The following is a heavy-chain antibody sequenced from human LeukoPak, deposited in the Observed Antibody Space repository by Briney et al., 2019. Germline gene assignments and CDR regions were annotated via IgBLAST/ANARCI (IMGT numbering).Heavy chain of an antibody. V-gene: IGHV3-9*01. CDR1: GFTFSSYS. CDR3: AKDIGSMATHYFDY. Sequence: PGGSLRLSCAASGFTFSSYSMHWVRQAPGKGLEWVSGISWNSGSIGYADSVKGRFTISRDNAKNSLYLQMNSLRAEDTALYYCAKDIGSMATHYFDYWGQGTLVTVSS. D-gene: IGHD5-24*01. CDR2: ISWNSGSI. J-gene: IGHJ4*02.